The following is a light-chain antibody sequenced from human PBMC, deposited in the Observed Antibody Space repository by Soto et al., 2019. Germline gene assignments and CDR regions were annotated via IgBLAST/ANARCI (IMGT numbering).Light chain of an antibody. CDR1: QSINSE. V-gene: IGKV3-15*01. J-gene: IGKJ2*01. CDR3: LQGYKWPLT. CDR2: GAS. Sequence: EIEMTQSPATLSLSPGERAALSCRASQSINSELAWYQQKPGQPPRLLIYGASTMASGVPARFSGSESGSEFTLTISGLQSEDFAVYYCLQGYKWPLTFGQGTRLEI.